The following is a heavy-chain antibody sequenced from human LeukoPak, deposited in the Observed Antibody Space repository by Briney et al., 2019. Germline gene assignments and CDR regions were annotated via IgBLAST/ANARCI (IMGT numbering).Heavy chain of an antibody. CDR2: VDPEDGET. CDR3: ATDFQWPAAFDI. J-gene: IGHJ3*02. D-gene: IGHD6-19*01. Sequence: ASVKVSCKVSGYTFTDYYMHWVQQAPGKGLEWMGLVDPEDGETIYAEKFQGRVTITADTSTDTAYMELSSLRSEDTAVHYCATDFQWPAAFDIWGQGTMVTVSS. CDR1: GYTFTDYY. V-gene: IGHV1-69-2*01.